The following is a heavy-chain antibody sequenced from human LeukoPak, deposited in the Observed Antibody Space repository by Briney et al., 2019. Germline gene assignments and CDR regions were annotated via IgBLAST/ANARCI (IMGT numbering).Heavy chain of an antibody. D-gene: IGHD1-1*01. CDR3: ARDWAPSNVNWFDP. CDR2: ISTSSSDI. CDR1: GFTFSAYY. V-gene: IGHV3-11*06. J-gene: IGHJ5*02. Sequence: GGSLRLSCVASGFTFSAYYMSWIRQAPGKGLEWVSYISTSSSDINYADSVKGRFTISRDNAKNSLYLQMNSLRAEDTAVYYCARDWAPSNVNWFDPWGQGTLVTVSS.